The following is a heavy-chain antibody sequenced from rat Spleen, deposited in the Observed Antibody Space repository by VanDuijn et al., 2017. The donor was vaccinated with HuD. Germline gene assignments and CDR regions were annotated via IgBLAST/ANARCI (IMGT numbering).Heavy chain of an antibody. D-gene: IGHD4-3*01. CDR3: ASPPPTDNSGYGWFAY. Sequence: EVQLVESGGGLVQPGRSLKLSCAASGFTFSNYAMHWIRQAPTKGLEWVASISPSGGSTYYRDSVKGRFTISRDNAKSTLYLQMDSLRSEDTASYYCASPPPTDNSGYGWFAYWGQGTLVTVSS. CDR1: GFTFSNYA. CDR2: ISPSGGST. J-gene: IGHJ3*01. V-gene: IGHV5-19*01.